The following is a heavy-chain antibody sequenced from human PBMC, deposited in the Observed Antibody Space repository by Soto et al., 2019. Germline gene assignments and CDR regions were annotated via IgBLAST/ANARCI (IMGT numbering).Heavy chain of an antibody. CDR3: AKGQGWSYYYDS. CDR1: GFTFSSYA. D-gene: IGHD2-15*01. J-gene: IGHJ4*02. Sequence: EVQLLESGGGLVQPGGSLRLSCAASGFTFSSYAMSWVRLAPGKGLEWFSSIGGSGGTYYADSVKGRFTISRDNSKNMLYLQLNSLRAEATAMYYCAKGQGWSYYYDSWGQGTLVTVSS. V-gene: IGHV3-23*01. CDR2: IGGSGGT.